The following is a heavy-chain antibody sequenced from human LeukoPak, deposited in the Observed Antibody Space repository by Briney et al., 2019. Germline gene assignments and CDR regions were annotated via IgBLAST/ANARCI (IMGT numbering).Heavy chain of an antibody. J-gene: IGHJ4*02. CDR2: IGATGRDT. CDR1: GFTFETSA. CDR3: VRGDTRDY. V-gene: IGHV3-21*01. D-gene: IGHD2-2*01. Sequence: GESLRLSCVASGFTFETSAMNWVRQAPGKGLEWISSIGATGRDTYYAGSVRGRFTISRDNAKNSLFLQMNSLRIEDTAVYYCVRGDTRDYWGQGTLLTVSS.